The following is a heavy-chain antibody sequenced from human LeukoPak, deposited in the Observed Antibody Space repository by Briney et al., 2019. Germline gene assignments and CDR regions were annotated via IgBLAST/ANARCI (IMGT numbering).Heavy chain of an antibody. CDR2: IRYDGSNE. CDR1: GFSFSGYG. CDR3: ASYVRQQLVPEGIWFDP. J-gene: IGHJ5*02. Sequence: PGGSLRLSCAASGFSFSGYGMHWVRQAPGKGLEWVAFIRYDGSNEYYADSVKGRFTISRDKSKNTLSLQMNGLRVEDTAVYYCASYVRQQLVPEGIWFDPWGQGTLVTVSS. D-gene: IGHD6-13*01. V-gene: IGHV3-30*02.